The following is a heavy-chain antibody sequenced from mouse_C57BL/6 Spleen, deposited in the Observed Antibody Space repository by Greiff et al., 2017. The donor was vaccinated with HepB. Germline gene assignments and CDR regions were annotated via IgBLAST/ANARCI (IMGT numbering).Heavy chain of an antibody. CDR2: IWSDGST. CDR1: GFSLTSYG. CDR3: ARHERDYDKGGYAMDY. D-gene: IGHD2-4*01. Sequence: VQGVESGPGLVAPSQSLSITCTVSGFSLTSYGVHWVRQPPGKGLEWLVVIWSDGSTTYNSALKSRLSISKDNSKSQVFLKMNSLQTDDTAMYYCARHERDYDKGGYAMDYWGQGTSVTVSS. V-gene: IGHV2-6-1*01. J-gene: IGHJ4*01.